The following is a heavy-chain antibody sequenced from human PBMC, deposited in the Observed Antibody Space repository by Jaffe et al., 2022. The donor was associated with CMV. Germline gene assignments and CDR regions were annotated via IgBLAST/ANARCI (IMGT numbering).Heavy chain of an antibody. CDR1: GGSVSSGNYY. Sequence: QVLLQESGPGLVKPSETLSLTCTVSGGSVSSGNYYWSWIRQPPGKGLEWIGYISYSGFTSYNPSLKSRVTISVDTSKTQFSLNLTSVTAADTAVYYCARGGVLLWGQGTLVTVSS. J-gene: IGHJ4*02. CDR2: ISYSGFT. CDR3: ARGGVLL. D-gene: IGHD3-10*01. V-gene: IGHV4-61*01.